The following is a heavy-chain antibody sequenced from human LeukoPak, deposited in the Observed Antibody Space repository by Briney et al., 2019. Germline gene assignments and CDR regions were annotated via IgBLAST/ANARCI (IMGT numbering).Heavy chain of an antibody. V-gene: IGHV1-24*01. Sequence: ASVKVSCKVSGYTLTELSMHWVRQAPGKGLEWMGGFDPEDGETIYAQKFQGRVTMTKDTSTDTAYMELSSLRSEDTAVYYCATMTGDTAMVPDYWGQGTLVTVSS. CDR1: GYTLTELS. CDR2: FDPEDGET. CDR3: ATMTGDTAMVPDY. D-gene: IGHD5-18*01. J-gene: IGHJ4*02.